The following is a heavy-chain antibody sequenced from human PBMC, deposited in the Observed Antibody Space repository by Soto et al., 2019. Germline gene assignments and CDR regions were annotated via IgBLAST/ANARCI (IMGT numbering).Heavy chain of an antibody. V-gene: IGHV1-8*01. CDR1: GYTFTSYD. D-gene: IGHD4-17*01. Sequence: ASVKVSCKASGYTFTSYDINWVRQATGQGLEWMGWMNPNSGNTGYAQKFQGRVTMTRNTSISTAYMELSSLRSEDTAVYYCARFAAYGDPESTWGQGTLVTVSS. J-gene: IGHJ5*02. CDR3: ARFAAYGDPEST. CDR2: MNPNSGNT.